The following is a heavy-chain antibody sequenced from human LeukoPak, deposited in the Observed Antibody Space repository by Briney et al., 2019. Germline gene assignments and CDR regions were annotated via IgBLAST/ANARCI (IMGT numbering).Heavy chain of an antibody. V-gene: IGHV1-24*01. D-gene: IGHD3-16*02. CDR2: FDPEDGGT. CDR1: VYTLTELA. J-gene: IGHJ4*02. Sequence: GASVKVSCKVSVYTLTELAIHWVRQAPGKGLEWMGAFDPEDGGTIYAQKFQGRITLTEDTSTDTAYMELRRLSSEDTAVYYCATARVRLGELSLPEVRDDWGQGTLISVSS. CDR3: ATARVRLGELSLPEVRDD.